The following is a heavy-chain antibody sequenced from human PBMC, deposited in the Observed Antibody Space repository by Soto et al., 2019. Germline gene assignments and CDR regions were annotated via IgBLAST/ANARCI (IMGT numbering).Heavy chain of an antibody. Sequence: QVQLQESGPGLVKPSGTLSLTCAVSGGYISSSHWWSWVRQSPGKSLEWIGEIYHSGDTKYNPSLXXRAIISVDKSKHQFSLKLTSVTAADTAVYYCVAYYGSYFDDWGQGTLVTVSS. CDR3: VAYYGSYFDD. CDR1: GGYISSSHW. V-gene: IGHV4-4*02. D-gene: IGHD3-10*01. J-gene: IGHJ4*02. CDR2: IYHSGDT.